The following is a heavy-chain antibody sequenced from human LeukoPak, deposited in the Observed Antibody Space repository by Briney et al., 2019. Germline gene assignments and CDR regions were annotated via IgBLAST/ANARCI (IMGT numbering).Heavy chain of an antibody. CDR2: INPNSGGT. Sequence: GASVKVSCKASGYTFTGYYMHWVRQAPGQGLEWMGWINPNSGGTNYAQKFQGRVTMTRDTSISTAYMELSRLRSDDTAVYYCARDQMGIAAAGTPVFDIWGQGTMVTVSS. CDR1: GYTFTGYY. J-gene: IGHJ3*02. V-gene: IGHV1-2*02. D-gene: IGHD6-13*01. CDR3: ARDQMGIAAAGTPVFDI.